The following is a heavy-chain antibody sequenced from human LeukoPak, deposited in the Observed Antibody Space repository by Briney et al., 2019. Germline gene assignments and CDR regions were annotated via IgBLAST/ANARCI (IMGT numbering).Heavy chain of an antibody. CDR2: IRYDGSNK. CDR3: ATGHRLGDTLDY. CDR1: GFTFRSYG. D-gene: IGHD3-16*01. V-gene: IGHV3-30*02. J-gene: IGHJ4*02. Sequence: QPGGSLRLSCVASGFTFRSYGMHWVRQDPGKGLEWVAFIRYDGSNKYYADSVKGRFTISRDNSKNTLYLQMNSLRAEDTAVYYCATGHRLGDTLDYWGQGTLVTVSS.